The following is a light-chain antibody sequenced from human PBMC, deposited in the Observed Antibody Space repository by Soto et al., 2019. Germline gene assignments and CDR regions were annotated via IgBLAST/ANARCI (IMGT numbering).Light chain of an antibody. CDR1: SSDVGGHNY. V-gene: IGLV2-14*01. J-gene: IGLJ2*01. Sequence: QSALTQPASVSGSPGQSITISCTGTSSDVGGHNYVSWYQQHPSKAPKLMIYEVSNRPSGVSNRFSGSKSGNTASLTISGLQTEDEADYYCSSYTSRNTLDVVFGGGTKVTVL. CDR3: SSYTSRNTLDVV. CDR2: EVS.